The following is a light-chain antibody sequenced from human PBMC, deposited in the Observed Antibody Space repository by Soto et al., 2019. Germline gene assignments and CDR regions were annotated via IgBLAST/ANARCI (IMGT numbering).Light chain of an antibody. J-gene: IGLJ2*01. CDR3: SSYTSSTTPWVV. Sequence: QSALTQPASVSGSPGQSITISCTGTNSDIGAYNYVSWYQQHPGKAPKLMIYEVSYRPSGVSNRFSGSKSGNTASLTISGLQAEDEADYYCSSYTSSTTPWVVFGGGTKVTVL. CDR1: NSDIGAYNY. CDR2: EVS. V-gene: IGLV2-14*01.